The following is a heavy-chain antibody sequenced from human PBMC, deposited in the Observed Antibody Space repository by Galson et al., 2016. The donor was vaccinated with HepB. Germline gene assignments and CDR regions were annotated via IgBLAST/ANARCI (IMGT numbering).Heavy chain of an antibody. J-gene: IGHJ3*02. CDR1: GFPLRSYA. Sequence: SLRLSCAASGFPLRSYAMSWVRQAPGKVLEWVSAISASGGNTNYADSVMGRFTISRDNSKNTLYLQMNSLRAEDTAIYYCAKDIPPRCHDAFDIWGGGRMVPVYS. D-gene: IGHD2-21*01. CDR3: AKDIPPRCHDAFDI. V-gene: IGHV3-23*01. CDR2: ISASGGNT.